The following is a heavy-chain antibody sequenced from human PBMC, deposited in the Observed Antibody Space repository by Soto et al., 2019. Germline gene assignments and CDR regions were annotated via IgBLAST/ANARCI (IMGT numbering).Heavy chain of an antibody. D-gene: IGHD6-19*01. CDR2: VYHTGST. CDR1: GASITTYY. J-gene: IGHJ4*02. V-gene: IGHV4-59*01. Sequence: SETLSLTCDVSGASITTYYWTWIRQAPGKGLEWIGNVYHTGSTDYNSSLKSRVTISADTSKNQFSLNMNSVTAADTAVYYCARRLFGSGWTLDSWGQGALVTVSS. CDR3: ARRLFGSGWTLDS.